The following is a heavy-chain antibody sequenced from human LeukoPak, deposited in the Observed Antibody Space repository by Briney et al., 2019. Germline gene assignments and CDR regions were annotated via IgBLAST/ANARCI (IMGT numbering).Heavy chain of an antibody. CDR2: INHSGST. D-gene: IGHD3-3*02. J-gene: IGHJ3*02. CDR1: GGSFSGYY. V-gene: IGHV4-34*01. CDR3: ARLLLGDGAFDI. Sequence: SETLSLTCAVYGGSFSGYYWSWIRQPPGKGLEWIGEINHSGSTNYNPSLKSQVTISVDTSKNQFSLKLSSVTAADTAVYYCARLLLGDGAFDIWGQGTMVTVSS.